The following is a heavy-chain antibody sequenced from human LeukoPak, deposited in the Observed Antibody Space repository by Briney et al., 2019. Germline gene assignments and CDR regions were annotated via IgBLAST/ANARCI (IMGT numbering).Heavy chain of an antibody. V-gene: IGHV3-30*04. D-gene: IGHD3-22*01. CDR1: GFTFSHYA. CDR2: ISHDGSNK. CDR3: GRDPYYDSLDY. Sequence: GGSLRLSCAASGFTFSHYAMDWVRQAPGKGLEGVALISHDGSNKYYADSTKGRFTISRDNTKNLLYLQMNSLRAEDTAVYYCGRDPYYDSLDYWGQGTLVTVSS. J-gene: IGHJ4*02.